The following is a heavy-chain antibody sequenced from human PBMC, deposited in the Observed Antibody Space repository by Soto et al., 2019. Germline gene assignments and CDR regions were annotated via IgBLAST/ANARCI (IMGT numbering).Heavy chain of an antibody. CDR1: GFAFSGYW. CDR3: TKARYCNSGSCPFDF. CDR2: INSDGSNT. J-gene: IGHJ4*02. Sequence: PGGSLRLSCAASGFAFSGYWMHWVRQAPGKGLVWVSRINSDGSNTDYADSVKGRFTISRDNAKNTLYVQMNSLRAEDTAVYYCTKARYCNSGSCPFDFWGQGILVTVSS. D-gene: IGHD2-15*01. V-gene: IGHV3-74*01.